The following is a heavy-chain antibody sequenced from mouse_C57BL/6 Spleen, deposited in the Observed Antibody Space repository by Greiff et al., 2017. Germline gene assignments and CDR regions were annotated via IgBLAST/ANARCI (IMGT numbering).Heavy chain of an antibody. V-gene: IGHV5-17*01. Sequence: EVMLVESGGGLVKPGGSLKLSCAASGFTFSDYGMHWVRQAPEKGLEWVAYISSGSSTIYYADTVKGRFTISRDNAKNTLFLQMTSLRSEDTAMYYCAILKITTVVGGGYFDVWGTGTTVTVSS. J-gene: IGHJ1*03. CDR1: GFTFSDYG. CDR2: ISSGSSTI. CDR3: AILKITTVVGGGYFDV. D-gene: IGHD1-1*01.